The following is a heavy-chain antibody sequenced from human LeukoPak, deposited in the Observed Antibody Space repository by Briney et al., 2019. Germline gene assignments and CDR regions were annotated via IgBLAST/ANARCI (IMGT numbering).Heavy chain of an antibody. D-gene: IGHD5-18*01. CDR3: ARFGYSYGTRGNWFDP. Sequence: SETLSLTCTVSGYSISSGYYWGWIRQPPGKGLERIGYIYYSGSTNYNPSLKSRVTISVDTSKNQFSLKLSSVTAADTAVYYCARFGYSYGTRGNWFDPWGQGTLVTVSS. CDR1: GYSISSGYY. J-gene: IGHJ5*02. V-gene: IGHV4-61*01. CDR2: IYYSGST.